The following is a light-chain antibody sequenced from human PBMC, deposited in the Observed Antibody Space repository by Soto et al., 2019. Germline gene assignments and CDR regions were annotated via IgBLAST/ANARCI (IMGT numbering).Light chain of an antibody. CDR1: QNITTW. Sequence: DIQMIQSPSSVSASVGDRVTVTCRASQNITTWLTWYQQTPGKAPHLLIYGASTLQRGVPSRFSGSGSGTEFTLTITSLQPEDFATYYCQQGSRFPFTFGPGTRLEIK. J-gene: IGKJ5*01. V-gene: IGKV1-12*01. CDR2: GAS. CDR3: QQGSRFPFT.